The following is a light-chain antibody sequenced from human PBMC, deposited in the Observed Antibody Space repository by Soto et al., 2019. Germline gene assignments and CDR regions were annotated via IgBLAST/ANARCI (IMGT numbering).Light chain of an antibody. CDR3: SSYTSSSTLYV. V-gene: IGLV2-14*01. J-gene: IGLJ1*01. Sequence: QSALPQPASVSGSPGQSITISCTGTSSDVGGYNYVSWYQQHPGKAPKLMIYEVSNRPSGVSNRFSGSKSGNTASLTISGLQAEYEADYYCSSYTSSSTLYVFGTGTKLTVL. CDR1: SSDVGGYNY. CDR2: EVS.